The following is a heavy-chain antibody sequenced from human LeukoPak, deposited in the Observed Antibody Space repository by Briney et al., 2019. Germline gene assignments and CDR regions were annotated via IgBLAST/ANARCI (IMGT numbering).Heavy chain of an antibody. J-gene: IGHJ4*02. D-gene: IGHD4-17*01. Sequence: GASVKVSCKASGGTFSSYAISWVRQAPGQGLEWMGGIIPIFGTANYAQKFQGRVTMTEDTSTDAAYMELSSLRSEDTAVYYCAIDYGHTGFGYWGQGTLVTVSS. CDR3: AIDYGHTGFGY. CDR1: GGTFSSYA. CDR2: IIPIFGTA. V-gene: IGHV1-69*06.